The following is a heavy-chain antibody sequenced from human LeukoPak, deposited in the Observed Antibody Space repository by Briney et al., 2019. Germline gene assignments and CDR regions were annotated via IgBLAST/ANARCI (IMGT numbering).Heavy chain of an antibody. Sequence: ASVKVSCKASGGTFSSYAISWVRQAPGQGLEWMGGIIPIFGTANYAQKFQGRVTITTDESTSTAYMELSSLRSEDTAVYYCARDRGSSQDGLDYWGQGTLVTVSS. CDR1: GGTFSSYA. V-gene: IGHV1-69*05. J-gene: IGHJ4*02. D-gene: IGHD6-13*01. CDR3: ARDRGSSQDGLDY. CDR2: IIPIFGTA.